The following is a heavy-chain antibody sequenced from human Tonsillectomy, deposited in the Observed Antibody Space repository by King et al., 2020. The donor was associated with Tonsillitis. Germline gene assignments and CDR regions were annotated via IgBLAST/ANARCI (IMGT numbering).Heavy chain of an antibody. CDR1: GGSISSSNYY. CDR2: MYYSGST. Sequence: QLQESGPGLVKPSETLSLTCTVSGGSISSSNYYWGWIRQPPGKGLEWIGSMYYSGSTNYNASLMSRVTISVDTYKNVFSLKLSSVTAADTAVYYCARTLRSRGWYFGWFDPWGQGSLVTVSS. V-gene: IGHV4-39*01. D-gene: IGHD6-19*01. CDR3: ARTLRSRGWYFGWFDP. J-gene: IGHJ5*02.